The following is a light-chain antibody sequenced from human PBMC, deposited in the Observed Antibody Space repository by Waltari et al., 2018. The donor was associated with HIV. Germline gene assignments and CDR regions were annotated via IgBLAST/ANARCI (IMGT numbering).Light chain of an antibody. CDR3: AAWDDSLSGQV. CDR2: RNN. Sequence: QSVLTQPPSASGTPGQRVTISCSGSSSNTRSNYVYWYQQLPGTAPKLRIYRNNQRPSGVPDRFSGSKSGTSASLAISGLRSEDEADYYCAAWDDSLSGQVFGGGTKLTVL. CDR1: SSNTRSNY. J-gene: IGLJ3*02. V-gene: IGLV1-47*01.